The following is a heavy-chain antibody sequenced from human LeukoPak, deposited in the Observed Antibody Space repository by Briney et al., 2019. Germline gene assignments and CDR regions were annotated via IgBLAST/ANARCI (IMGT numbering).Heavy chain of an antibody. V-gene: IGHV3-30-3*01. D-gene: IGHD6-19*01. CDR3: ARDKGSGWYVVSY. Sequence: GGSLRLSCAASGFTFSSYAMHWVRQAPGKGLEWVAVISYDGSNKYYADSVKGRFTISRDNSKNTLYLQMNSLRAEDTAVYYCARDKGSGWYVVSYWGQGTLVTVSS. CDR1: GFTFSSYA. J-gene: IGHJ4*02. CDR2: ISYDGSNK.